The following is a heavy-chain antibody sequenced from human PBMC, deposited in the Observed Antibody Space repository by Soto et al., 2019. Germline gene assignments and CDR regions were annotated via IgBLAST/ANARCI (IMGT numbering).Heavy chain of an antibody. CDR2: ISSSGSTI. V-gene: IGHV3-11*01. D-gene: IGHD2-2*01. Sequence: QVQLVESGGGLVKPGGSLRLSCAASGFTFSDYYMSWIRQAPGKGLEWVSYISSSGSTIYYADSVKGRFTISRDNAKNSLNLQMNSLRAEDTAVYYCARDSEYCSSTSCYVYYYYYMDVWGKGTTVTVSS. J-gene: IGHJ6*03. CDR3: ARDSEYCSSTSCYVYYYYYMDV. CDR1: GFTFSDYY.